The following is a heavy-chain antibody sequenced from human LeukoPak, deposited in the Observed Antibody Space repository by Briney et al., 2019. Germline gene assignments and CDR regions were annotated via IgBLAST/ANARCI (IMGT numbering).Heavy chain of an antibody. CDR2: IYYSGST. D-gene: IGHD3-10*01. CDR1: GGSISSYY. CDR3: ARRGSGTGYYFDY. J-gene: IGHJ4*02. Sequence: SETLSLTCTVSGGSISSYYWSWIRQTPGKGLEWIGYIYYSGSTNYNPSLKSRVTISVDTSKNQFSLKLSSVTAADTAVYYCARRGSGTGYYFDYWGQGTLVTVSS. V-gene: IGHV4-59*08.